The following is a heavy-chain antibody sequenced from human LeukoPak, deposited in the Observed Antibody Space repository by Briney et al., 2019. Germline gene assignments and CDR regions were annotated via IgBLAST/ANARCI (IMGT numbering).Heavy chain of an antibody. V-gene: IGHV1-18*01. CDR1: GYTFTSYG. CDR3: ARETRSSGYTIDY. J-gene: IGHJ4*02. CDR2: ISAYNGNT. Sequence: ASVKVSCKASGYTFTSYGISWVRQAPGQGLEWMGWISAYNGNTNYAQKFQGRVTMTRDTSTSTVYMELSSLRSEDTAVYYCARETRSSGYTIDYWGQGTLVTVSS. D-gene: IGHD3-22*01.